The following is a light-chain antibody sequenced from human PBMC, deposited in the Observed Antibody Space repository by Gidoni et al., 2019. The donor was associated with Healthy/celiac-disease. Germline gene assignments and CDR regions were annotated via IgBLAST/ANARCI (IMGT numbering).Light chain of an antibody. CDR2: KAS. V-gene: IGKV1-5*03. CDR3: QQYNSYPYT. Sequence: DIQMTQSPSTLSASVGDRVTITCRASQSISSWFAWYQQKPGKAPKLLIYKASSLESGVPSRFSGSGSGTEFTLTISSLQPDDFATYHCQQYNSYPYTFGQGTKLEIK. J-gene: IGKJ2*01. CDR1: QSISSW.